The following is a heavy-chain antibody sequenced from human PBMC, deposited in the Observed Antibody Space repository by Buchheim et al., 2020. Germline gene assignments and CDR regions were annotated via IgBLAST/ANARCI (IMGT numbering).Heavy chain of an antibody. CDR2: INNSGST. CDR3: ARGQRDIVVVVAATYDYYYGMDV. J-gene: IGHJ6*02. Sequence: QVQLQQWGAGLLKPSETLSLTCAVYGGSFSGYYWSWIRQPPGKGLEWIGEINNSGSTNYNSSLKSRVTISVDTSKNQFSLKLSSVTAADTAVYYCARGQRDIVVVVAATYDYYYGMDVWGQGTT. D-gene: IGHD2-15*01. CDR1: GGSFSGYY. V-gene: IGHV4-34*01.